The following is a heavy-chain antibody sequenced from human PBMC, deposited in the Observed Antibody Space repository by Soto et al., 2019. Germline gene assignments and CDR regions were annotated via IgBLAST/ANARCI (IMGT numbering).Heavy chain of an antibody. V-gene: IGHV3-23*01. Sequence: GGSLRLSCAASGFTISTYAMTWVRQAPGRGLECVSGVTGSGSQIYYADSVKGRFTISKDNSKNTLYLQMSSLREEDTALYYCAKDAVYRDGLWLMDSWGQGTLVTVSS. CDR2: VTGSGSQI. D-gene: IGHD2-21*01. CDR3: AKDAVYRDGLWLMDS. J-gene: IGHJ5*02. CDR1: GFTISTYA.